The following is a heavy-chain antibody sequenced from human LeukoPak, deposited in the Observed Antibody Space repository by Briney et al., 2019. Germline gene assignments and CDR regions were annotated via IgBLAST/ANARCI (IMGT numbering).Heavy chain of an antibody. CDR2: IYYSWST. V-gene: IGHV4-59*01. J-gene: IGHJ4*02. Sequence: SETLSLTCTVSGDSISSYYWSWIRQPPGKGLEWIGYIYYSWSTNYNPSLKSRVTISVDTSKNQFSLKLSSATAADTAVYYCASSYGPNYFDCWGQGTLVTVSS. CDR1: GDSISSYY. D-gene: IGHD5-18*01. CDR3: ASSYGPNYFDC.